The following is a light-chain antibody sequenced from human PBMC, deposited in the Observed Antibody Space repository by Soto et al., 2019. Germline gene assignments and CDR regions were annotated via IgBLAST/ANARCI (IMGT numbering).Light chain of an antibody. CDR1: QSVSSY. CDR3: QQRSNWPWT. V-gene: IGKV3-11*01. CDR2: DAS. Sequence: EIVLTQSPWTLSLSSGKRATLSCRASQSVSSYLAWYQQKPGQAPRLLIYDASNRATGIPARFSGSGSGTDFTLTISSLEPEDFAVYYCQQRSNWPWTFGQGTKVDIK. J-gene: IGKJ1*01.